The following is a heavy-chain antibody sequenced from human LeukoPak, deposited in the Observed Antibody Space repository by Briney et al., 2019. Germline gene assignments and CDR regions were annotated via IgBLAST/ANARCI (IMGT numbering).Heavy chain of an antibody. CDR1: GGSISSGGYY. CDR2: IYYSGSS. CDR3: AASGYSTRWYYYGF. Sequence: SQTLSLTCTVSGGSISSGGYYWSWIRQHPGKGLEWIGYIYYSGSSYYTPSLKSRLTISVDTSKDQFSLKLTSVTAADTAVYYCAASGYSTRWYYYGFWGQGTLVTVSS. J-gene: IGHJ4*02. V-gene: IGHV4-31*03. D-gene: IGHD2-8*01.